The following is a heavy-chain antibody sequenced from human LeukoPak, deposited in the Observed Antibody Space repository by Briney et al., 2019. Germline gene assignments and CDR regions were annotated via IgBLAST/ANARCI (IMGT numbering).Heavy chain of an antibody. CDR2: FDPEDGET. CDR3: ATSFGVAGTPNFDY. J-gene: IGHJ4*02. Sequence: GASVKVSCKVSGYTLTELSMHWVRQAPGKGLEWMGGFDPEDGETIYAQKFQGRVTMTEDTSTDTAYMELSSLRSEDTAVYYCATSFGVAGTPNFDYWGQGTLVTVSS. D-gene: IGHD6-19*01. V-gene: IGHV1-24*01. CDR1: GYTLTELS.